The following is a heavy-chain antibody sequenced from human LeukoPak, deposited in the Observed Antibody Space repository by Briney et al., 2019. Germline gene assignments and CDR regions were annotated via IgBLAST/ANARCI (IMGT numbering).Heavy chain of an antibody. Sequence: GGSLRLSCAASGFTFSSYSMNWVRQAPGKGLEWVSSISSSSSYIYYADSVKGRFTISRDNAKNSLYLQMNSLRAEDTAVYYCARGYDDYVYHWYFDLWGRGTLVTVSS. CDR2: ISSSSSYI. CDR3: ARGYDDYVYHWYFDL. D-gene: IGHD3-16*01. CDR1: GFTFSSYS. J-gene: IGHJ2*01. V-gene: IGHV3-21*01.